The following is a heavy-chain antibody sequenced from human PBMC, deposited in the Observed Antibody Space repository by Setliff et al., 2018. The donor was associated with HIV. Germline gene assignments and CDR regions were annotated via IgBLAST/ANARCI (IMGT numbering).Heavy chain of an antibody. D-gene: IGHD5-12*01. CDR1: GGSFSGHY. CDR3: ARASWLVAVRFFDF. Sequence: SETLSLTCAVYGGSFSGHYWSWIRQPPGKGLEWIGEINHSGISNFNPSLKSRVTIPIDTPRNQFSLKLSSVTAADTAVYYCARASWLVAVRFFDFWGQGTLVTVSS. J-gene: IGHJ4*02. V-gene: IGHV4-34*01. CDR2: INHSGIS.